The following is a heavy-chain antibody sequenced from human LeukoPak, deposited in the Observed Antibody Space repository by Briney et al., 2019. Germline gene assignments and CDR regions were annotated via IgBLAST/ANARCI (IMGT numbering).Heavy chain of an antibody. CDR3: ARDASGHDLPFDY. J-gene: IGHJ4*02. CDR1: GFTFRNYW. D-gene: IGHD6-25*01. V-gene: IGHV3-7*01. Sequence: PGGSLRLSCTASGFTFRNYWMTWVRQAPGKGLEWVANINQDGSEKYYVDSVKGRFTISRDNGKNSLYLQMNSLRAEDTAVYYCARDASGHDLPFDYWGQGTLVTVSS. CDR2: INQDGSEK.